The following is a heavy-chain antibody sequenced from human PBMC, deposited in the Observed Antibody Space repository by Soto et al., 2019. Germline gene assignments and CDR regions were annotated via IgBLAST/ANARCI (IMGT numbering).Heavy chain of an antibody. V-gene: IGHV4-39*01. CDR1: GGSISTSNYY. J-gene: IGHJ4*02. CDR2: IYYRGDT. D-gene: IGHD6-13*01. CDR3: ASLQVPGNFDY. Sequence: QLQLQESGPGLVEPSETLSLTCNVSGGSISTSNYYWAWVRQAPGKGLEWIANIYYRGDTYYHPSLRTRRTVSVDTSKNQFSLRLTSLTAADTAMYFCASLQVPGNFDYWGQGTLVTVSS.